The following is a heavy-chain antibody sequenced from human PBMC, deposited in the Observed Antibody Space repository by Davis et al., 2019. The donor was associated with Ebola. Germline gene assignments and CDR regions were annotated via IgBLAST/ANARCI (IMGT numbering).Heavy chain of an antibody. V-gene: IGHV3-53*04. J-gene: IGHJ6*04. CDR1: GFIVSSNY. CDR2: IYSGGTT. CDR3: AKSGLSFGVVKYHYGMDV. Sequence: PGGSLRLSCAASGFIVSSNYMSWVRQAPGKGLEWVSVIYSGGTTNYADSVKGRFTISRHNSKNTLYLQINSLRAEDTAVYYCAKSGLSFGVVKYHYGMDVWGKGTTVTVSS. D-gene: IGHD3-3*01.